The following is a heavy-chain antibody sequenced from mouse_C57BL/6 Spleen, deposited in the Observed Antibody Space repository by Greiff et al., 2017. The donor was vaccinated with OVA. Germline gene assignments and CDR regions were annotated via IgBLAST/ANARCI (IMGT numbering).Heavy chain of an antibody. CDR2: ISYDGSN. J-gene: IGHJ4*01. Sequence: EVKLVESGPGLVKPSQSLSLTCSVTGYSITSGYYWNWIRQFPGNKLEWMGYISYDGSNNYNPSLKNRISITRDTSKNQFFLKLNSVTTEDTATYYCARVIRSFYAMDYWGQGTSVTVSS. CDR3: ARVIRSFYAMDY. D-gene: IGHD1-2*01. CDR1: GYSITSGYY. V-gene: IGHV3-6*01.